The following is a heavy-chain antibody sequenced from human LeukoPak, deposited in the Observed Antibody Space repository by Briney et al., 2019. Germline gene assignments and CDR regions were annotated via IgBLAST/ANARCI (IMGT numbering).Heavy chain of an antibody. J-gene: IGHJ4*02. CDR2: INPDGSRT. D-gene: IGHD3-9*01. CDR1: GFTLSSYW. V-gene: IGHV3-74*01. Sequence: GSLRLSCAASGFTLSSYWIHWVRQAPGEGLVWVSRINPDGSRTDYADSVKGRFTISRDNTKNTVDLQMNSLRAEDTAVYYCARDFEAPSNCWGQGTLVTVSS. CDR3: ARDFEAPSNC.